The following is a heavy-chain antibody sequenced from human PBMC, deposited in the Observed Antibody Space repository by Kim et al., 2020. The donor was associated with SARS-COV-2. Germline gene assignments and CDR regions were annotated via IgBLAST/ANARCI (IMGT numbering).Heavy chain of an antibody. V-gene: IGHV1-8*01. Sequence: ASVKVSCKASGYTFTDYHINWVRQATGQGLEWMGYVDRQTGGAGYAQSFQGRLTMTRDTSIRTVYMELTNLKSDDTGVYYCVRRGADGRWSYDYWGQGTPVTVSS. D-gene: IGHD1-26*01. CDR3: VRRGADGRWSYDY. CDR2: VDRQTGGA. J-gene: IGHJ4*02. CDR1: GYTFTDYH.